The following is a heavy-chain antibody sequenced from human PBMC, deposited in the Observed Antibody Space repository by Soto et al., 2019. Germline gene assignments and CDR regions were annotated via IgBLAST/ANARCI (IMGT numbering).Heavy chain of an antibody. CDR1: GYTLTSYG. Sequence: GASVKLSCTASGYTLTSYGISWVRQAPGQGLEWMGWISAYNGNTNYAQKLQGRVTMTTDTSTSTAYMELRSLRSDDTALYYCARVNVRYYDSSGYLSAFYIWGQ. D-gene: IGHD3-22*01. CDR3: ARVNVRYYDSSGYLSAFYI. V-gene: IGHV1-18*01. J-gene: IGHJ3*02. CDR2: ISAYNGNT.